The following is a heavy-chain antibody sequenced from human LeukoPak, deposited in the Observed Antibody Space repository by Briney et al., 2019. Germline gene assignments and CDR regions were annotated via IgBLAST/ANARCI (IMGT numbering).Heavy chain of an antibody. CDR1: GFTFSSYS. CDR2: ISGSSSTI. D-gene: IGHD3-22*01. J-gene: IGHJ4*02. CDR3: ARGYYDSSGPGGY. V-gene: IGHV3-48*02. Sequence: GGSLRLSCAASGFTFSSYSMNWVRQAPGKGLEWVSYISGSSSTIYYADSVKGRFTISRDDAKNSLYLQMNSLRDEDTAVCYCARGYYDSSGPGGYWGQGTLVTVSS.